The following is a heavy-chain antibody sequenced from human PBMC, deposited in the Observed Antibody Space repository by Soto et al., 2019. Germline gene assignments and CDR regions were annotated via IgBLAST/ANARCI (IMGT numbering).Heavy chain of an antibody. Sequence: QLQLQESGSGLVKPSQTLSLTCAVSGGSISSGGYSWSWIRQPPGKGLEWIGYIYHSGSTYYNPSLNGRVASAVDRSKTQFSLKLSPVTAADTAVYYCAREGLSGGGNPGFYFPHWGQGTLVTVSS. J-gene: IGHJ1*01. CDR1: GGSISSGGYS. CDR3: AREGLSGGGNPGFYFPH. CDR2: IYHSGST. V-gene: IGHV4-30-2*01. D-gene: IGHD2-15*01.